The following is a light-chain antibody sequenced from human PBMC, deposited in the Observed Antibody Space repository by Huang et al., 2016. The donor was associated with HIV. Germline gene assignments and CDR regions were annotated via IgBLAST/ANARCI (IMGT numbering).Light chain of an antibody. J-gene: IGKJ2*01. Sequence: DIEMTQSPDSLTVSLGARAIINCKSSQAVLKNSNKKNYLAWYQQRPGTPPKVLIYWASSRESGVPDRFSGSGSGTDFNLTISSLQPEDLAVYYCQQYYSPPYTFGQGTRLEI. CDR2: WAS. V-gene: IGKV4-1*01. CDR1: QAVLKNSNKKNY. CDR3: QQYYSPPYT.